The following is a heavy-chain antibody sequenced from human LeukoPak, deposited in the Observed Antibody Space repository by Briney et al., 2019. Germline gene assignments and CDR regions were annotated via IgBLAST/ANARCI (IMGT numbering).Heavy chain of an antibody. Sequence: PGPSPRLSCAASGFTVSRNYMSWVRQAPGKGLECVSVIYSGGSKYYADSVKGRFTISRDNSKNTLYLQMNSLRAEDTAVYYCARVYYGSGSLHYYYYYMDVWGKGTTVTISS. D-gene: IGHD3-10*01. CDR1: GFTVSRNY. V-gene: IGHV3-53*01. CDR2: IYSGGSK. CDR3: ARVYYGSGSLHYYYYYMDV. J-gene: IGHJ6*03.